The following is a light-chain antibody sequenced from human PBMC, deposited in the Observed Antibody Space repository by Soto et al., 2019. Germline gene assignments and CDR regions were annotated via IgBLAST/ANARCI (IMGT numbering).Light chain of an antibody. V-gene: IGKV2-28*01. CDR1: QSLLHSNGYNY. CDR2: LGS. Sequence: DIVMTQSPLSLPVTPGEPASISCRSSQSLLHSNGYNYLDWYLQKPGQSPQLLIYLGSTRASGVPDRFSGSGPGTDFTLKISRVEAEDVGVYYCMQALQTPPTFGQGTKVDIK. J-gene: IGKJ1*01. CDR3: MQALQTPPT.